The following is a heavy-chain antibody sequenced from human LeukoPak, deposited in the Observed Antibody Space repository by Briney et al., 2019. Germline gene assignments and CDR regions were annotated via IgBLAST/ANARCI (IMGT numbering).Heavy chain of an antibody. J-gene: IGHJ4*02. CDR2: ISSSSSYI. CDR3: AKDMRRSAPTVTPEFDY. CDR1: AFTFSSYS. Sequence: GGSLRLSCAASAFTFSSYSMNWVRQAPGKGLEWVSSISSSSSYIYYADSVKGRFTISRDNAKNSLYLQMNSLRAEDTALYYCAKDMRRSAPTVTPEFDYWGQGTLVTVSS. V-gene: IGHV3-21*04. D-gene: IGHD4-17*01.